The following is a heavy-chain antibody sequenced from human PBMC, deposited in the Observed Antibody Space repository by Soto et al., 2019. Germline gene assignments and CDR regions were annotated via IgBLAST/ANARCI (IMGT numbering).Heavy chain of an antibody. J-gene: IGHJ3*02. D-gene: IGHD3-16*01. CDR1: GVSVGSKKW. CDR3: ASYVGTGGYGAFDI. CDR2: IFHRGDT. V-gene: IGHV4-4*02. Sequence: ASDTLALTCALCGVSVGSKKWVTWFRRTPGKGREWIVEIFHRGDTNYNAFLKSRVTISIDKSRNQVSLTLTSVTAADTAVYYCASYVGTGGYGAFDIWGQGTVVTVSS.